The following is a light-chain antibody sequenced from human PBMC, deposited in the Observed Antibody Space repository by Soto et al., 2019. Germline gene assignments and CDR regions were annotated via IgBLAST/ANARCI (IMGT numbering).Light chain of an antibody. J-gene: IGKJ1*01. V-gene: IGKV3-20*01. CDR2: GAF. CDR1: QSISTSS. Sequence: EIVLTQSPGTLSLSPGARSTLNGRASQSISTSSLAWYRQKPGQAPRLLIYGAFNRATGIPDRFSGGGSGTDFTLTITRLEPEDFAVYYCQYYGNSPLTFGQGTKVDIK. CDR3: QYYGNSPLT.